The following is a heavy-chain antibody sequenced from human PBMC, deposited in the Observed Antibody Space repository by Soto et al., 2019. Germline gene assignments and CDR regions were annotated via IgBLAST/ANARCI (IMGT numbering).Heavy chain of an antibody. CDR1: GCSISSGGYY. CDR3: ASAPYGPWQSWFDH. CDR2: IYYSGST. D-gene: IGHD3-10*01. Sequence: TLSLTCTVSGCSISSGGYYWSWIRQHPGKGLEWIGYIYYSGSTYYNPSLKSRVTISVDTSKNQFSLKLSSVTAADTAVYYCASAPYGPWQSWFDHWGQGPLVTVSS. V-gene: IGHV4-31*03. J-gene: IGHJ5*02.